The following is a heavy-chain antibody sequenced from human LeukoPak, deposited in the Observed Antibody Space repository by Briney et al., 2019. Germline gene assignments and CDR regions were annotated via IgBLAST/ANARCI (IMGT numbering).Heavy chain of an antibody. J-gene: IGHJ5*02. CDR2: INPKSGDT. D-gene: IGHD1-26*01. Sequence: GGSVKVSFKASGGTFISYAISWVRQAPGQGLEWMGRINPKSGDTNYAQKFPGSVTLTRDTSINTAYMELSRLRSDDTAVYYCAKLGIGSTTRAWFDLWGQGTLVTVSS. V-gene: IGHV1-2*06. CDR3: AKLGIGSTTRAWFDL. CDR1: GGTFISYA.